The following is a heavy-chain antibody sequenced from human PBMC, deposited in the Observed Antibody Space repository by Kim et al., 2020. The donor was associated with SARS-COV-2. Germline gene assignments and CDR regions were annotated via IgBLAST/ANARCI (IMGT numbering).Heavy chain of an antibody. J-gene: IGHJ6*02. Sequence: DSVKCRFTISRDNSKNTLYLQMNSLRAEDTAVYYCAKDGGERYYYYGMDVWGQGTTVTVSS. CDR3: AKDGGERYYYYGMDV. D-gene: IGHD3-3*01. V-gene: IGHV3-30*02.